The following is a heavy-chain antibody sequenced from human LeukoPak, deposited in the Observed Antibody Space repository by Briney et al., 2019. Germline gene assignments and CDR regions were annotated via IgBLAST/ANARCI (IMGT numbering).Heavy chain of an antibody. J-gene: IGHJ5*02. CDR3: AREPSSNGLQGLGVVFDP. CDR2: INPNSGGT. D-gene: IGHD4/OR15-4a*01. CDR1: GYTFTGYY. V-gene: IGHV1-2*02. Sequence: RASVKVSCKASGYTFTGYYMHWVRQAPGQGLEWMGWINPNSGGTNYAQKFQGRVTMTRDTSISTAYMELRSLRSDDTAVYYCAREPSSNGLQGLGVVFDPWGQGTLVTVSS.